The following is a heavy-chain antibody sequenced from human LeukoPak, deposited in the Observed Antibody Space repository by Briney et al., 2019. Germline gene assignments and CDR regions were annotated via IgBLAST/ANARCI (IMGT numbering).Heavy chain of an antibody. J-gene: IGHJ4*02. V-gene: IGHV4-34*01. CDR3: ARSEVIAAQYFDY. CDR2: INHSGST. CDR1: GGSFSGYY. D-gene: IGHD2-15*01. Sequence: KSSETLSLTCAVYGGSFSGYYWSWIRQPPGKGLEWIGEINHSGSTNYNPSLKSRVTISVDRSKNQFSLKLSSVTAADTAVYYCARSEVIAAQYFDYWGQGTLVTVSS.